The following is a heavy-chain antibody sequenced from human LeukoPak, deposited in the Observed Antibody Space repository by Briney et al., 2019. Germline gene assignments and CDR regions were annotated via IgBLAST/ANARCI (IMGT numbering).Heavy chain of an antibody. Sequence: VASVKVSCKASGYTFTSYDINWVRQATGQGLEWMGWMNPNSGNTGYAQKFQGRVTMTRNTSISTAYMELSSLRAEDTAVYYCARDILTMVRGVITKQYNWFDPWGQGTLVTVSS. CDR2: MNPNSGNT. CDR3: ARDILTMVRGVITKQYNWFDP. V-gene: IGHV1-8*01. CDR1: GYTFTSYD. J-gene: IGHJ5*02. D-gene: IGHD3-10*01.